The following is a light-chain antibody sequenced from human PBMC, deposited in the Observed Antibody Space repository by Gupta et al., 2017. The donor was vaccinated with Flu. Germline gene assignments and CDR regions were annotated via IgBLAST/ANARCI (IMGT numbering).Light chain of an antibody. V-gene: IGKV3-15*01. CDR2: GSS. J-gene: IGKJ1*01. Sequence: EIMMTPSPATLSVSPRERVTLSCRASHSVSSNLAGYQQKPGQAPRLRIYGSSTRATGVPARFSGSGAGTEVTLTISSLQSEDFAIYYCQQYNDWPPWTFGQGTKVEI. CDR1: HSVSSN. CDR3: QQYNDWPPWT.